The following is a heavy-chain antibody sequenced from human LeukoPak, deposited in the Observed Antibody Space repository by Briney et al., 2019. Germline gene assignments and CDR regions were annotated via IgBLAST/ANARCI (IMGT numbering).Heavy chain of an antibody. CDR3: ARGLDPYKRRVD. D-gene: IGHD5-24*01. V-gene: IGHV4-34*01. J-gene: IGHJ4*02. Sequence: ASETLSLTCAVYGCSFSGYYCAWVRQPPGKGLEWIGEIHPSGSANYNPSLMSRVTLSIDTSKNQFSLRLTSVTAADTAVYLRARGLDPYKRRVDWGQGALVTVSS. CDR1: GCSFSGYY. CDR2: IHPSGSA.